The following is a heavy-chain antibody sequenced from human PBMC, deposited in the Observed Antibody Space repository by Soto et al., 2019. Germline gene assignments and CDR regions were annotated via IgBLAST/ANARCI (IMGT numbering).Heavy chain of an antibody. D-gene: IGHD3-10*01. CDR1: GFTFSDYY. V-gene: IGHV3-11*04. CDR2: ISSSGSTI. J-gene: IGHJ6*02. Sequence: PGGSLRLSCAASGFTFSDYYMSWIRQAPGKGLEWVSYISSSGSTIYYADSVKGRFTISRDNAKNSLYLQMNSLRAEDTAVYYCAKDLGTMVRGAINLYYYGMDVWGQGTTVTVSS. CDR3: AKDLGTMVRGAINLYYYGMDV.